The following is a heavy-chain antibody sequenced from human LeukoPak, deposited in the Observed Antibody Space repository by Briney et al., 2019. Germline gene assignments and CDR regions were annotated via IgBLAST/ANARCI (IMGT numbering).Heavy chain of an antibody. Sequence: SETLSLTCTVSGYSISSGYYWGWIRQPPGKGLEWIGIIYHSWSTYYNPSLKSRVTISVDTSKNQFSLKLSSVTAADTAVYYCARDWGTVATIFLDYWGQGTLVTVSS. D-gene: IGHD5-12*01. J-gene: IGHJ4*02. V-gene: IGHV4-38-2*02. CDR1: GYSISSGYY. CDR3: ARDWGTVATIFLDY. CDR2: IYHSWST.